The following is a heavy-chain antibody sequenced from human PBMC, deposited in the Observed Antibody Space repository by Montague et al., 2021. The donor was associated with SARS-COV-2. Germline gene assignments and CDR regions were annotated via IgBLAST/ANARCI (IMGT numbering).Heavy chain of an antibody. J-gene: IGHJ4*02. Sequence: SLRLSCAASGFTFSKFGMNWVRQAPGKGQEWVSTIDPAGGATYYADSVRGRFAISRDNSKNILSLQMDSLTADDTAVYYCASSNFFADWGQGTLITVSS. CDR1: GFTFSKFG. CDR3: ASSNFFAD. D-gene: IGHD6-6*01. CDR2: IDPAGGAT. V-gene: IGHV3-23*01.